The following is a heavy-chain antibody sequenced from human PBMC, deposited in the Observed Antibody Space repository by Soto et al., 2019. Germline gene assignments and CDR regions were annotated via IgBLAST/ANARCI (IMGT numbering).Heavy chain of an antibody. J-gene: IGHJ4*02. Sequence: PGESLKISCKGSGYSFTSYWISWVRQMPGKGLEWMGRIDPSDSYTNYSPSFQGHVTISADKSISTAYLQWSSLKASDTAMYYCARQVEYSSSSADYWGQGTLVTVSS. V-gene: IGHV5-10-1*01. CDR3: ARQVEYSSSSADY. D-gene: IGHD6-6*01. CDR1: GYSFTSYW. CDR2: IDPSDSYT.